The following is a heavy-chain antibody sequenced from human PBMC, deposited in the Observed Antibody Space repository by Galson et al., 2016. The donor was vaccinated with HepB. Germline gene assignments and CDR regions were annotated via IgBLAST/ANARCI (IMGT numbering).Heavy chain of an antibody. D-gene: IGHD1-26*01. CDR1: RFTFSQHG. Sequence: SLRLSCAGSRFTFSQHGMHWLRQAPGKGLEWVAVIWRDGNNKYYADSVKGRFTMSRDNSKNMAYLQMNNLRPDDTALYSCARDLGDGSHFTFDLWGQGTLVTVSS. CDR2: IWRDGNNK. CDR3: ARDLGDGSHFTFDL. V-gene: IGHV3-33*01. J-gene: IGHJ4*02.